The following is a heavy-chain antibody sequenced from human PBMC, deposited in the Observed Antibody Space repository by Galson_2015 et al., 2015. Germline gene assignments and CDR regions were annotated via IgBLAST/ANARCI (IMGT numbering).Heavy chain of an antibody. J-gene: IGHJ5*02. V-gene: IGHV3-48*01. Sequence: SLRLSCAASGFTFSRYSMIWVRQAPGKGLEWVSYISSSGSSIYYADSVKGRFTISRDNAKNSLYLQMNSLRAEDTAVYYCARDPRDYGDSAYFDPWGQGTLATVSS. D-gene: IGHD4-17*01. CDR2: ISSSGSSI. CDR3: ARDPRDYGDSAYFDP. CDR1: GFTFSRYS.